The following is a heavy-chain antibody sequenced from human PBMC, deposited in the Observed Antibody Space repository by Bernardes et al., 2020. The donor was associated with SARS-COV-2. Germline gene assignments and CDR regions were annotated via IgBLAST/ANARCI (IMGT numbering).Heavy chain of an antibody. D-gene: IGHD3-3*01. CDR3: ARQELGITIFGVVIKASWFDP. CDR2: IYPGDSDT. Sequence: GESLKISCKGSGYSFTSYWIGWVRQMPGKGLEWMGIIYPGDSDTRYSPSFQGQVTISADKSISTAYLQWSSLKASDTAMYYCARQELGITIFGVVIKASWFDPWGQGTLVTVSS. J-gene: IGHJ5*02. CDR1: GYSFTSYW. V-gene: IGHV5-51*01.